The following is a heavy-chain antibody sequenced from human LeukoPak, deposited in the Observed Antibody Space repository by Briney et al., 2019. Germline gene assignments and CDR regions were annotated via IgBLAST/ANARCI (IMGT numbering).Heavy chain of an antibody. Sequence: SETLSLTCSVSGGSICTYHWSWMRQPPGKGLEWIGYIYDSGSTNYNPSLKSRVTISVDTSRNQFSLKLTSVTAADTAVYFCAREWWTDHGGGWFDPWGQGTLVSVSS. CDR3: AREWWTDHGGGWFDP. V-gene: IGHV4-59*13. CDR1: GGSICTYH. CDR2: IYDSGST. D-gene: IGHD3/OR15-3a*01. J-gene: IGHJ5*02.